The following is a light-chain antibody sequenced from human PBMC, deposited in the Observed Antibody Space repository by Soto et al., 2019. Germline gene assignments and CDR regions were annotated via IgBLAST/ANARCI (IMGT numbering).Light chain of an antibody. V-gene: IGLV2-14*01. J-gene: IGLJ1*01. Sequence: ALTQPASVSGSPGQSITISCTGTSSDVGSYSYVSWYQQHPGKAPKLMIYEVSDRPSGISSRFSGSKSGNTASLTISGLQTVDEADYYCSSYTSSSTLFGTGTKVTVL. CDR2: EVS. CDR1: SSDVGSYSY. CDR3: SSYTSSSTL.